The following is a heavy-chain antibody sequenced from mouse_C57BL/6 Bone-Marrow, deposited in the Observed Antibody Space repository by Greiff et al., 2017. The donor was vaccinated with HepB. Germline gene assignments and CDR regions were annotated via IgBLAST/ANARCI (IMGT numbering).Heavy chain of an antibody. D-gene: IGHD2-4*01. CDR3: AKLNYDYEMAWFAY. Sequence: QVQLKQSGAELARPGASVKMSCKASGYTFTSYTMHWVKQRPGQGLEWIGYINPSSGYTKYNQKFKDKATMTADKSFSTDYMQLSSLTSEDSEVYYCAKLNYDYEMAWFAYWGQGTLVTVSA. V-gene: IGHV1-4*01. J-gene: IGHJ3*01. CDR2: INPSSGYT. CDR1: GYTFTSYT.